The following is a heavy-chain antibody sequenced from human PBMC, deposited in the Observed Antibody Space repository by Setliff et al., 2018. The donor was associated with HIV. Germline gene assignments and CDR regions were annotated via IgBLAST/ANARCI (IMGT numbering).Heavy chain of an antibody. CDR2: IKEDGREK. D-gene: IGHD3-3*01. V-gene: IGHV3-7*01. Sequence: GGSLRLSCAASGFSFSNSWMTWVRQAPGKGLEWVATIKEDGREKYSVGSVKGRFTISRDNAKRSLYLQMNRLKTEDTAFYYCAKGQFLEWFNWSDPWGQGTLVTVSS. CDR1: GFSFSNSW. CDR3: AKGQFLEWFNWSDP. J-gene: IGHJ5*02.